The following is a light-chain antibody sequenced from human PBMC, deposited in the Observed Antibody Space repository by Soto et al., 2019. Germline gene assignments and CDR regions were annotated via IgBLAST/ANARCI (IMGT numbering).Light chain of an antibody. Sequence: DIQMTQSPSTLSGSVGDRVTITCRASQTISSWLAWYQQKPGKAPKLLIYDASSLESGVPSRFSGSGSGTEFTLTISSLQPDDFATYYCQHYNDFLLIFGPGTKVDIK. CDR1: QTISSW. J-gene: IGKJ3*01. CDR2: DAS. CDR3: QHYNDFLLI. V-gene: IGKV1-5*01.